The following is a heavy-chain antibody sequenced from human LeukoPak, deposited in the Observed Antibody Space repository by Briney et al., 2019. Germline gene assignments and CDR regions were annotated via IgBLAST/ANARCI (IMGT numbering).Heavy chain of an antibody. Sequence: GGSLRLSCAASGFTFSSYSMNWVRQAPGKGLEWVSVISGSGGSTYYADSVKGRFTISRDNSKNTLYLQMNSLRAEDTAVYYCAKSGSTTDDYLDYWGQGTLVTVSS. J-gene: IGHJ4*02. CDR3: AKSGSTTDDYLDY. V-gene: IGHV3-23*01. D-gene: IGHD1-26*01. CDR2: ISGSGGST. CDR1: GFTFSSYS.